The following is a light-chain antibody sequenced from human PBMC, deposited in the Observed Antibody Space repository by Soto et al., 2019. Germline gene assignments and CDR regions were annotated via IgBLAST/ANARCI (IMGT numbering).Light chain of an antibody. CDR3: QQRNNSPRT. CDR2: RAS. CDR1: ESVHNY. V-gene: IGKV3-11*01. J-gene: IGKJ1*01. Sequence: EIVLTQSPAILSWSRRHRSNLSHRASESVHNYLAWYQQKPGQAPRPLSYRASNRATGIPVRCTGRGTGTEFTLTISSLEPEDFAVYYCQQRNNSPRTFGQGTKVDIK.